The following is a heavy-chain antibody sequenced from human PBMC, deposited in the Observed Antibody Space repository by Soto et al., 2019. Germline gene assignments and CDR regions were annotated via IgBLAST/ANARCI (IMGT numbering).Heavy chain of an antibody. CDR3: ARGNSDILAPGGMDV. Sequence: SETLSLTCTVSGGSISSGDYYWSWIRQPPGKGLEWIGYIYYSGSTYYNPSLKSRVTISVDTSKNQFSLKLSSVTAADTAVYYCARGNSDILAPGGMDVWGQGNTVTVSS. D-gene: IGHD3-9*01. CDR2: IYYSGST. CDR1: GGSISSGDYY. J-gene: IGHJ6*02. V-gene: IGHV4-30-4*01.